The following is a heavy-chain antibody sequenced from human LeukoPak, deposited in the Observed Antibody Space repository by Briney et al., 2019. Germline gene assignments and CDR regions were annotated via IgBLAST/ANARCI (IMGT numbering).Heavy chain of an antibody. Sequence: PGGSLRLSCAASGFTFSSYAMHWVRQAPGKGLEWVAVISYDRSNKYYADSVKGRFTISRDNSKNTLYLQMNSLRAEDTAVHYCARESYYDSSGDAFDIWGQGTMVTASS. D-gene: IGHD3-22*01. CDR1: GFTFSSYA. CDR2: ISYDRSNK. J-gene: IGHJ3*02. CDR3: ARESYYDSSGDAFDI. V-gene: IGHV3-30-3*01.